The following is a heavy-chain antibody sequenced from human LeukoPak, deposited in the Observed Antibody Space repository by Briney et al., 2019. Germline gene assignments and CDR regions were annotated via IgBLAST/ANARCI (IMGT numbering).Heavy chain of an antibody. CDR1: GFTLSSYG. Sequence: GGSLSLSCAACGFTLSSYGMHWVRPAPGKGLKGVAFIRYDGSNKYYAASVQGRFTISRDNSKNTLYPQMNSLRAEDTAVYYCAKGGISALRGYYYYYYMDVCGKGTTVTVSS. V-gene: IGHV3-30*02. CDR3: AKGGISALRGYYYYYYMDV. D-gene: IGHD6-13*01. J-gene: IGHJ6*03. CDR2: IRYDGSNK.